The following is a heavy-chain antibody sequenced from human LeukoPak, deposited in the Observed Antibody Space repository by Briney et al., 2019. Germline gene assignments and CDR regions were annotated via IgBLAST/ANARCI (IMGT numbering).Heavy chain of an antibody. CDR2: ILNDGSQE. V-gene: IGHV3-33*01. CDR1: GFTFSSYG. Sequence: GGSLRLSCATSGFTFSSYGMHWVRQAPGKGLEWVAVILNDGSQEKYADSVKGRFTISRDNSKNTLFLQMNSLRAEDTAVYYCARDDALGDNALDIWGQGTMVTVSS. J-gene: IGHJ3*02. D-gene: IGHD3-16*01. CDR3: ARDDALGDNALDI.